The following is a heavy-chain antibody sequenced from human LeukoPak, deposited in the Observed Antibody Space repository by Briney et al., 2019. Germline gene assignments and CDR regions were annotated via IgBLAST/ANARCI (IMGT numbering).Heavy chain of an antibody. CDR2: FRPENDVP. Sequence: ASVRVSCKLSENRLTQLPMHWVRQAPGEGLEWVGDFRPENDVPIYAQKFQGRVAMTTDTSTDTAYMELRSLKSDDTAVYFCATLLDSFWSGHSVPPEDYWGQGTLVTVSS. D-gene: IGHD3/OR15-3a*01. CDR1: ENRLTQLP. V-gene: IGHV1-24*01. CDR3: ATLLDSFWSGHSVPPEDY. J-gene: IGHJ4*02.